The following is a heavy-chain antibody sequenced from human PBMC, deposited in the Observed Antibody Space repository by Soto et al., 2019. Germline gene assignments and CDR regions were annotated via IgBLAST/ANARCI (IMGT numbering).Heavy chain of an antibody. Sequence: QAQLLQSGAEARAPGASVKISCKASGYIFTSYYIHWVRQAPGQRLEYLGVAYPHAATTFVAQKFHGRINVTMDTSTSTVDMELTSLTPEDPAVYYCSRERERAYWFDAWGQGTLVTVSS. J-gene: IGHJ5*02. CDR2: AYPHAATT. D-gene: IGHD6-25*01. V-gene: IGHV1-46*03. CDR1: GYIFTSYY. CDR3: SRERERAYWFDA.